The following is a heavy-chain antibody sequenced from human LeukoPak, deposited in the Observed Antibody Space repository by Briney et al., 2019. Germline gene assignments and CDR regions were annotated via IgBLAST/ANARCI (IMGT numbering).Heavy chain of an antibody. J-gene: IGHJ4*02. Sequence: PGGSLRLSCAASGFTFSSYSTNWVRQAPGKGLEWVSSISSSSSYIYYADSVKGRFTISRDNAKNSLYLQMNSLRAEDTAVYYCARDAHYYDSSGYRGVYWGQGTLVTVSS. D-gene: IGHD3-22*01. CDR1: GFTFSSYS. CDR3: ARDAHYYDSSGYRGVY. CDR2: ISSSSSYI. V-gene: IGHV3-21*01.